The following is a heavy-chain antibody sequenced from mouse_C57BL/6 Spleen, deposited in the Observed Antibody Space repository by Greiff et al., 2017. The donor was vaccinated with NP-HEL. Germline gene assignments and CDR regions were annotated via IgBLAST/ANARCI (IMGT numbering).Heavy chain of an antibody. CDR2: IYPGSGNT. D-gene: IGHD1-1*01. CDR3: ARVDYGSSYEFAY. J-gene: IGHJ3*01. V-gene: IGHV1-76*01. Sequence: QVQLQQSGAELVRPGASVKLSCKASGYTFTDYYINWVKQRPGQGLEWIARIYPGSGNTYYNEKFKGKATLTAEKSSSTAYMQLSSLTSEDSAVYFCARVDYGSSYEFAYWGQGTLVTVSA. CDR1: GYTFTDYY.